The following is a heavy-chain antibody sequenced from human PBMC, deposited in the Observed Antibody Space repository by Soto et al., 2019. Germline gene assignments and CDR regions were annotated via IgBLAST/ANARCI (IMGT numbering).Heavy chain of an antibody. V-gene: IGHV4-59*01. D-gene: IGHD2-2*01. J-gene: IGHJ5*02. CDR3: WRDLTDCSSTSCPNGFDP. Sequence: AETLSLTWTVSGGFTSRYFWRWIRAPPGKGLEWSGYIYYSGSTNYNPSLKSRVTISVDTSKDQVSLKLSCGSAVDTAVYYWWRDLTDCSSTSCPNGFDPWGQETLVTVSS. CDR2: IYYSGST. CDR1: GGFTSRYF.